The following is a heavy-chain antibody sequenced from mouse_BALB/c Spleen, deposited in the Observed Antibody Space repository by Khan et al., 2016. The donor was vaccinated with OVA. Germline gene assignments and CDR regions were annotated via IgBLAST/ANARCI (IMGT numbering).Heavy chain of an antibody. CDR2: TWSGGST. CDR1: GFSLSNSG. Sequence: QVQLKESGPGLVQPSQSLSITCTVSGFSLSNSGVNWVRQSLGKGLEWLGVTWSGGSTDYNAAFMSRLYITKPHSKSQVFFKMNSLQGDATAIDYCTKKQAGYAMDYWGQGTSVTVSS. V-gene: IGHV2-5*01. CDR3: TKKQAGYAMDY. J-gene: IGHJ4*01.